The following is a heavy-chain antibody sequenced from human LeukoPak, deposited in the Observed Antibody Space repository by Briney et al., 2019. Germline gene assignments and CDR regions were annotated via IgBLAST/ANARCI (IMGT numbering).Heavy chain of an antibody. CDR1: GGTFSSYA. Sequence: AASVKVSCKASGGTFSSYAISWVRQAPGQGLEWMGGIIPIFGTANYAQKFQGRVTITADESTSTAYMELSSLRSEDTAAYYCARAYYYDSSGYYSFDYWGQGTLVTVSS. J-gene: IGHJ4*02. D-gene: IGHD3-22*01. CDR3: ARAYYYDSSGYYSFDY. V-gene: IGHV1-69*13. CDR2: IIPIFGTA.